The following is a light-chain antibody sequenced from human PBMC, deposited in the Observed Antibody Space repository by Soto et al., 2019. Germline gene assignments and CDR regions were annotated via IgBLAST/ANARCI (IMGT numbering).Light chain of an antibody. Sequence: DIQMTQSPSSVSASVGDRVTITCRASQGISSWLAWYQHKPGKAPKILIYVASSLQSGVPSRFSGSGSGTDFTLTISSLQPEDFAAYYCQQSNSFPWTFGQGTKVEIK. CDR2: VAS. J-gene: IGKJ1*01. V-gene: IGKV1-12*01. CDR3: QQSNSFPWT. CDR1: QGISSW.